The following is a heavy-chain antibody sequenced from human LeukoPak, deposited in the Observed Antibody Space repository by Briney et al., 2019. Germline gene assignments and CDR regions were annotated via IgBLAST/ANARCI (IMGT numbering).Heavy chain of an antibody. V-gene: IGHV3-7*03. CDR1: EFTVSSNY. CDR2: IKQDGSEK. Sequence: GGSLRLSCAASEFTVSSNYMSWVRQAPGKGLEWVANIKQDGSEKYYVDSVKGRFTISRDNSKNTLYLQMNSLRAEDTAVYYCAKVTYGSGTYGAFDSWGQGTLVTVSS. CDR3: AKVTYGSGTYGAFDS. J-gene: IGHJ4*02. D-gene: IGHD3-10*01.